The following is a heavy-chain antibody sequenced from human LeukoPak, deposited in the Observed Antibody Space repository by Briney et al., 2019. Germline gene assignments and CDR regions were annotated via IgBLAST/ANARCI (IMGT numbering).Heavy chain of an antibody. Sequence: GGSLRLSCAASGFTVSSNYMSWVRQAPGKGLDWVSMIYSGGSTNYADSVKGRFTISRDSSKNTLYLQMNSLRAEDTAVYYCAGRMWIQLWLPRYWGQGTLVTVSS. CDR1: GFTVSSNY. J-gene: IGHJ4*02. CDR3: AGRMWIQLWLPRY. D-gene: IGHD5-18*01. V-gene: IGHV3-53*01. CDR2: IYSGGST.